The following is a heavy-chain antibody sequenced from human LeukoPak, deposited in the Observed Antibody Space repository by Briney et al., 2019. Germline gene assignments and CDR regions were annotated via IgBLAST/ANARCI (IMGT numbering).Heavy chain of an antibody. CDR3: ARANPVLMVSKYFQH. V-gene: IGHV3-21*01. CDR1: GFTFSSYS. Sequence: GGSLRLSCAASGFTFSSYSMNWVRQAPGKGLEWVSSISSSSSYIYYADSVKGRFTISRDNSKNTLYLQMNSLRAEDTAVHYCARANPVLMVSKYFQHWGQGTLVTVSS. CDR2: ISSSSSYI. D-gene: IGHD2-8*01. J-gene: IGHJ1*01.